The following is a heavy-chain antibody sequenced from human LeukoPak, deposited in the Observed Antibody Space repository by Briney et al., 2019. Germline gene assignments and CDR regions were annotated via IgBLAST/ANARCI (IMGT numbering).Heavy chain of an antibody. CDR1: GFTFSSYS. CDR3: ARDKMATIYYFDY. CDR2: ISSSSSYI. J-gene: IGHJ4*02. D-gene: IGHD5-24*01. V-gene: IGHV3-21*01. Sequence: PGGSLRLSCAASGFTFSSYSMNWVRQAPGKGLEWVSSISSSSSYIYYADSVKGRFTISRDNSKNTLYLQMNSLRAEDTAVYYCARDKMATIYYFDYWGQGTLVTVSS.